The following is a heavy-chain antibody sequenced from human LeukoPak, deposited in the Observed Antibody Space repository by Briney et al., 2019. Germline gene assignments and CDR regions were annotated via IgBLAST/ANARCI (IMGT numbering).Heavy chain of an antibody. V-gene: IGHV3-23*01. CDR3: AKGSRIQLWFSNFDY. D-gene: IGHD5-18*01. J-gene: IGHJ4*02. CDR2: ISGSGGST. CDR1: GFTFSSYA. Sequence: GGSLRLSCAASGFTFSSYAMSWVRQAPGKGLEWVSAISGSGGSTYHADSVKGRFTISRDNSKNTLYLQMNSLRAEDTAVYYCAKGSRIQLWFSNFDYWGQGTLVTVSS.